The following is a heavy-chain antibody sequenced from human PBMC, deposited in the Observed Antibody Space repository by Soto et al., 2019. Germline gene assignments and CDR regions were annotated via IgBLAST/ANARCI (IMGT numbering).Heavy chain of an antibody. CDR1: GFTFHEYA. D-gene: IGHD5-12*01. Sequence: EVQLIESGGGWVQPGTSLRVSCVASGFTFHEYAIHWVRQAPGKGLEWVSGISSDGDTIAYADSVQGRVTVFRDNAKNSLYLQMNSLRAEDTALYYCTKGGYDLIYYFGMDVWGQGTTVTVSS. CDR3: TKGGYDLIYYFGMDV. V-gene: IGHV3-9*01. J-gene: IGHJ6*02. CDR2: ISSDGDTI.